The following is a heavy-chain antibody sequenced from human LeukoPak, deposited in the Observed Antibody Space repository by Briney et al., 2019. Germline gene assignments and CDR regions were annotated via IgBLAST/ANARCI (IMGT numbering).Heavy chain of an antibody. Sequence: GGSLRLSCAGSGFTFSSYSINWVRQAPGKGLEWVSSTSGSSNYIYYADSVKGRFTISRDNARTSLYLQLNSLRAEDTAVYYCARGGAVAGNNYFDYWGQGALVTVSS. V-gene: IGHV3-21*01. CDR3: ARGGAVAGNNYFDY. J-gene: IGHJ4*02. D-gene: IGHD6-19*01. CDR2: TSGSSNYI. CDR1: GFTFSSYS.